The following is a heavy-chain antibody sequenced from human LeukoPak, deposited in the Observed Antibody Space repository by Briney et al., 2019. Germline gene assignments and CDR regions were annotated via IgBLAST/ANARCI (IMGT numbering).Heavy chain of an antibody. CDR2: IYYSGST. V-gene: IGHV4-39*01. CDR1: GGSISSSSYY. J-gene: IGHJ4*02. Sequence: NPSETLSLTCTVSGGSISSSSYYWGWIRQPPGKGLEWIGSIYYSGSTYYNPSLKSRVTISVDTSKNQFSLKLSSVTAADTAVYYRARTTFYGDYVDYWGQGTLVTVSS. D-gene: IGHD2/OR15-2a*01. CDR3: ARTTFYGDYVDY.